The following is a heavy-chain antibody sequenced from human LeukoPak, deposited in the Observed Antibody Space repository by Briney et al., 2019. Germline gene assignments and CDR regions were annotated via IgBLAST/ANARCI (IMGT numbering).Heavy chain of an antibody. Sequence: SGGSLRLSCAASGFTFDDYGMSWVRQAPGKGLEWVSGINWNGGSTGYADSVKGRFTISRDNAKNSLYLQMNSLRAEDSAVYYCARRASTERGHSYGLDYWGQGTLVTVSS. CDR1: GFTFDDYG. V-gene: IGHV3-20*04. CDR2: INWNGGST. J-gene: IGHJ4*02. CDR3: ARRASTERGHSYGLDY. D-gene: IGHD5-18*01.